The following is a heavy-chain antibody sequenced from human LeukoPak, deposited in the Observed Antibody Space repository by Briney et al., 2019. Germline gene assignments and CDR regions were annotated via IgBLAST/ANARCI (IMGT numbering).Heavy chain of an antibody. CDR2: IHYSGST. Sequence: PSETLSLTCTVSGGSISSYYWSWIRQPPGKGLEWIGYIHYSGSTNYNPSLRSRVTISVDTSKSQFSLKLSSVTAADTAVYYCARDFGGCSGGSCYPNGYYYYMDVWGKGTTVTVSS. CDR3: ARDFGGCSGGSCYPNGYYYYMDV. J-gene: IGHJ6*03. V-gene: IGHV4-59*12. CDR1: GGSISSYY. D-gene: IGHD2-15*01.